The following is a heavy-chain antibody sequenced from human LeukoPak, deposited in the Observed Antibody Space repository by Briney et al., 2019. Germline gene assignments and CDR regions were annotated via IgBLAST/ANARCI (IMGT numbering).Heavy chain of an antibody. CDR3: ARVQTYYYDSSGYWGAHDAFDI. D-gene: IGHD3-22*01. V-gene: IGHV4-39*07. CDR2: IYHSGST. J-gene: IGHJ3*02. Sequence: SETLSPTCTVSGGSISSSSYYWGWIRQPPGKGLEWIGSIYHSGSTYYNPSLKSRVTISVDTSKNQFSLKLSSVTAADTAVYYCARVQTYYYDSSGYWGAHDAFDIWGQGTMVTVSS. CDR1: GGSISSSSYY.